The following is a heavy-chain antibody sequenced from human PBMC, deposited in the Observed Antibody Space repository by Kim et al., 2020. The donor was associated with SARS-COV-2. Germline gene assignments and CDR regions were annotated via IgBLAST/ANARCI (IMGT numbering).Heavy chain of an antibody. J-gene: IGHJ5*02. Sequence: SLKSRVTISVDTSKNQFSLKLSSVTAADTAVYYCARDSLSIVGATSWFDPWGQGTLVTVSS. V-gene: IGHV4-59*01. D-gene: IGHD1-26*01. CDR3: ARDSLSIVGATSWFDP.